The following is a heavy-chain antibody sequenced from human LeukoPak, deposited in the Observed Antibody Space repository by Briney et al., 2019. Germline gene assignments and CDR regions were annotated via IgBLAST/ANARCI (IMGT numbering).Heavy chain of an antibody. Sequence: PGGSLRLSCAASGFTFSSYGMHWVRQGPGKGLEWVAVIWYDGSNKYYADSVKGRFTISRDNSKNTLYLQMNSLRAEDTAVYYCARNQDYGVYNSVGAFDIWGQGTMVTVSS. D-gene: IGHD4-17*01. J-gene: IGHJ3*02. V-gene: IGHV3-33*01. CDR2: IWYDGSNK. CDR1: GFTFSSYG. CDR3: ARNQDYGVYNSVGAFDI.